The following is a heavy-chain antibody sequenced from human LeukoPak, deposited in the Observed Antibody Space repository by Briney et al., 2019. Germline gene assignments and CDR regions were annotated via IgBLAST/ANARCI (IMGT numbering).Heavy chain of an antibody. CDR1: GYTFTSYG. Sequence: SVKVSCKASGYTFTSYGISWVRQAPGQGLEWMGGIIPIFGTANYAQKFQGRVTITADESTSTAYMELSSLRSEDTAVYYCARARGMATITHFDYWGQGTLVTVSS. CDR2: IIPIFGTA. J-gene: IGHJ4*02. V-gene: IGHV1-69*13. CDR3: ARARGMATITHFDY. D-gene: IGHD5-24*01.